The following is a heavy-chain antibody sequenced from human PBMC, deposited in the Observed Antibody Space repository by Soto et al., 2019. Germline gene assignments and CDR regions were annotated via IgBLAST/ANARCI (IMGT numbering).Heavy chain of an antibody. D-gene: IGHD1-26*01. J-gene: IGHJ4*02. CDR2: IYSNGNT. V-gene: IGHV3-53*01. Sequence: GGSLRLSCAASGFTVSSNYMSWVRQAPGKGLEWVSTIYSNGNTYYADSVKGRFTISRDKSKNTLYLQMNSPRAEDTAVYYCARDFPLSEYRFSGSYYYNYWGQGTLVTVSS. CDR1: GFTVSSNY. CDR3: ARDFPLSEYRFSGSYYYNY.